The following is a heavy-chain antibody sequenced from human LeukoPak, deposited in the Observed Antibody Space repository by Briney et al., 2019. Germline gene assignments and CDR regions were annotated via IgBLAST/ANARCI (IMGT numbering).Heavy chain of an antibody. CDR3: ARGCGIAAAGTYDY. V-gene: IGHV3-20*01. CDR2: INWNGGST. Sequence: GGSLRLSCAAYGFTFDDYGMSWVRQAPGKGLEWVSGINWNGGSTGYADSVKGRFTISRDNAKNSLYLQMNSLRAEDTALYHCARGCGIAAAGTYDYWGQGTLVTVSS. J-gene: IGHJ4*02. CDR1: GFTFDDYG. D-gene: IGHD6-13*01.